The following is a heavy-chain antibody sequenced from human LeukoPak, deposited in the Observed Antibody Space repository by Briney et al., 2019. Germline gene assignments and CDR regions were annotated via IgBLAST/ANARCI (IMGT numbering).Heavy chain of an antibody. D-gene: IGHD1/OR15-1a*01. Sequence: GGSLRLSCAASGFTVSSNYMSWVRQAPGKGLEWVSVIYSGGSTYYADSVKGRFTISRDNSRNTLYLQMNSLRAEDTAMYYCAKGTKPVMTIPDYWGQGILVTVSS. CDR1: GFTVSSNY. CDR3: AKGTKPVMTIPDY. J-gene: IGHJ4*02. V-gene: IGHV3-53*01. CDR2: IYSGGST.